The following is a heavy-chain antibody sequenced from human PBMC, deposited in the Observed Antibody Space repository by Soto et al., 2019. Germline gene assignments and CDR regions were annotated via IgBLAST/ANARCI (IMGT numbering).Heavy chain of an antibody. V-gene: IGHV1-2*04. Sequence: ASVKVSCKASGYTFTGYYMHWVRQAPGQGLEWMGWINPNSGGTNYAQKFQGWVTMTRDTSISTAYMELSRLGSDDTAVYSCAREYVWSGYYYYGMDVWGQGTTVTVSS. CDR3: AREYVWSGYYYYGMDV. CDR1: GYTFTGYY. J-gene: IGHJ6*02. D-gene: IGHD3-3*01. CDR2: INPNSGGT.